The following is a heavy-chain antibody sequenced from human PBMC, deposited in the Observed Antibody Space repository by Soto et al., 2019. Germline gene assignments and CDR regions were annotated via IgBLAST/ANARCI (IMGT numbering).Heavy chain of an antibody. CDR2: IKPDGSDY. CDR1: GFTFSSSW. D-gene: IGHD3-10*01. Sequence: GGSLRLSCAASGFTFSSSWMSWVRQAPGKGLEWVANIKPDGSDYSSVGSMKGRFTVSRDNASNSLFLQSTIRRVEDPAVYYCAGDTGSPGYGGQETLVPVSS. CDR3: AGDTGSPGY. J-gene: IGHJ4*02. V-gene: IGHV3-7*04.